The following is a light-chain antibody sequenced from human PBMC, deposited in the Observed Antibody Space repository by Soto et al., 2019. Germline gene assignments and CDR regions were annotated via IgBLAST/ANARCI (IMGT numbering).Light chain of an antibody. V-gene: IGKV1-33*01. CDR1: QDIRAS. J-gene: IGKJ3*01. CDR2: GAS. Sequence: DIQMTQSPSSLSASVGARVSITCQASQDIRASLSWFQHKPGRAPKLLIYGASYLETGVPSRFRGSGSGTDFTFTFTSLQPEDIATYYCQHYNNLPPFTFGPGTIVDIK. CDR3: QHYNNLPPFT.